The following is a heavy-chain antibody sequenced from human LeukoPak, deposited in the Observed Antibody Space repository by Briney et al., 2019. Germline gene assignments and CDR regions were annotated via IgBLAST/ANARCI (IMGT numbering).Heavy chain of an antibody. V-gene: IGHV1-18*01. CDR3: ARGEGMVRGVNMAFDI. Sequence: GASVKVSCKASGYTFTSYGISWVRQAPGQGLEWMGWISAYNGNTNYAQKLQGRVTMTTDTSTSTAYMELSSLRSEDTAVYYCARGEGMVRGVNMAFDIWGQGTMVTVSS. D-gene: IGHD3-10*01. CDR1: GYTFTSYG. CDR2: ISAYNGNT. J-gene: IGHJ3*02.